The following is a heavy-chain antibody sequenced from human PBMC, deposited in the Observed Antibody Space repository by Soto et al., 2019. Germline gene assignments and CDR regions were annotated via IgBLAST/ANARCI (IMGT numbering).Heavy chain of an antibody. J-gene: IGHJ6*02. CDR3: ARDVDTGAPKYYAQFYGVDV. D-gene: IGHD7-27*01. CDR1: GFIFTDHA. CDR2: LSYDGTNK. Sequence: GGSLRLSCAASGFIFTDHAMYWVRQAPGKGLEWVAVLSYDGTNKYYADSVRGRFTISRDNSMNTLSLQMNSLTFDDTAIYYCARDVDTGAPKYYAQFYGVDVWGQGTTVTVSS. V-gene: IGHV3-30-3*01.